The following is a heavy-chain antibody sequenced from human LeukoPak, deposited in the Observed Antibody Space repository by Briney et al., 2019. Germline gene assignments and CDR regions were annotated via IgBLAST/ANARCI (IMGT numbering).Heavy chain of an antibody. J-gene: IGHJ6*02. D-gene: IGHD3-3*01. CDR2: ISGSGGST. CDR3: AREHPYYDFWSGSGYYYYYYGMDV. CDR1: GFTFSSYA. V-gene: IGHV3-23*01. Sequence: GGSLRLSCAASGFTFSSYAMSWVRQAPGKGLEWVSAISGSGGSTYYADSVKGRFTISRDNSKNTLYLQMNSLRAEDTAVYYCAREHPYYDFWSGSGYYYYYYGMDVWGQGTTVTVSS.